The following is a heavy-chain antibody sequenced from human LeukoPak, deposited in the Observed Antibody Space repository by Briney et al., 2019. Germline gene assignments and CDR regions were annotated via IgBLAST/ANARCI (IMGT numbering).Heavy chain of an antibody. CDR3: ARRYCSRTSCYVYFDY. CDR2: INEDGSEK. V-gene: IGHV3-7*01. D-gene: IGHD2-2*01. J-gene: IGHJ4*02. CDR1: GFTFSSYA. Sequence: GGSLRLSCAASGFTFSSYAMSWVRQAPGKGLEWVANINEDGSEKYYVDSVKGRFTISRDDAKNSLYLQMNRLRAEDTAVYHCARRYCSRTSCYVYFDYWGQGTLVTVSS.